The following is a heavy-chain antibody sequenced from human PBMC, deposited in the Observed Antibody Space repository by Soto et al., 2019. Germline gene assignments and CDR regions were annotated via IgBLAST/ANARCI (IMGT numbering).Heavy chain of an antibody. D-gene: IGHD3-10*01. CDR1: GYTFTSYY. CDR3: ARGGSLWFGELSAYYYGMDV. Sequence: ASVKVSCKASGYTFTSYYIHWVRQAPGQGLEWMAIINPNSGGTNYAQKFQGWVTMTRDTSISTAYMELSRLRSDDTAVYYCARGGSLWFGELSAYYYGMDVWGQGTTVTVSS. CDR2: INPNSGGT. V-gene: IGHV1-2*04. J-gene: IGHJ6*02.